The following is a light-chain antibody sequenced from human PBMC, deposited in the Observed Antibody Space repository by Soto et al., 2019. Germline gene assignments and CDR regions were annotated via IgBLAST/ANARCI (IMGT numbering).Light chain of an antibody. J-gene: IGKJ1*01. V-gene: IGKV1-39*01. CDR3: QQSYSTTRS. Sequence: DIQMTQSPSSLSASVGDRVTITCRASQSISSYLNWYQQKPGKAPKLLIYAASSLQSGVPSRFSGSGCWTDFTLTISSLQPDDWANYDCQQSYSTTRSFGQGTQVEIK. CDR1: QSISSY. CDR2: AAS.